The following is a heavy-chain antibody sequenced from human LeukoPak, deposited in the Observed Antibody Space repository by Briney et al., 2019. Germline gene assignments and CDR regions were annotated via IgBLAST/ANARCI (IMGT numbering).Heavy chain of an antibody. Sequence: GGSLRLSCAASGFTFSSYGMSWVRQAPGKGLEWVSAISGSGGSTYYADSVKGRFTISRDNSKNTLYLQMNSLRAEDTAVYYCAKDWYGDGYNYPASPDYWGQGTLVTVSS. CDR3: AKDWYGDGYNYPASPDY. J-gene: IGHJ4*02. V-gene: IGHV3-23*01. D-gene: IGHD5-24*01. CDR1: GFTFSSYG. CDR2: ISGSGGST.